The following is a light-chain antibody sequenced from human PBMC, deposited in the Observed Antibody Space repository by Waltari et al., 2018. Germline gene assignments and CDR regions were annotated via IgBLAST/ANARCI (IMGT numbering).Light chain of an antibody. CDR1: SRDVGNYNL. J-gene: IGLJ2*01. V-gene: IGLV2-23*02. Sequence: QSALPQPASVSGSPGQSITIPCPGTSRDVGNYNLVPWYQQHPGKAPKLIIYEVSQRPSGVSNRFSGSKSGTTASLTISGLQAEDEADFYCCSYAGSGSSVVFGGGTKLTVL. CDR3: CSYAGSGSSVV. CDR2: EVS.